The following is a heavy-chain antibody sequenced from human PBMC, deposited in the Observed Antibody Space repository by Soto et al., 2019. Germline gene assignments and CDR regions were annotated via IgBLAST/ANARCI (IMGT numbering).Heavy chain of an antibody. Sequence: EVQLLESGGGLVQPGGSLRLSCAASGFTFSSYAMSWVRQAPGKGLEWVSAISGSGGSTYYADSVKGRFTISRDNSKYTLYLQMNSLRAEDTAVYYCAKAELSMVRGQDDYWGQGTLVTVSS. V-gene: IGHV3-23*01. CDR2: ISGSGGST. CDR3: AKAELSMVRGQDDY. D-gene: IGHD3-10*01. J-gene: IGHJ4*02. CDR1: GFTFSSYA.